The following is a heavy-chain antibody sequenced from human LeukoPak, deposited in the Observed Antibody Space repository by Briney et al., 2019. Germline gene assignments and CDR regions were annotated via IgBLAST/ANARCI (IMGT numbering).Heavy chain of an antibody. J-gene: IGHJ6*04. V-gene: IGHV3-53*01. D-gene: IGHD3-10*01. CDR3: ARDLHYYGSGSSTRPNYYYYGMDV. Sequence: GGSLRLSCAASGFTVSSNYMSWVRQAPGKGLEWVSVIYSGGSTYYADSVKGRFTISRDNSKNTQYLQMNSLRAEDTAVYYCARDLHYYGSGSSTRPNYYYYGMDVWGKGTTVTVSS. CDR2: IYSGGST. CDR1: GFTVSSNY.